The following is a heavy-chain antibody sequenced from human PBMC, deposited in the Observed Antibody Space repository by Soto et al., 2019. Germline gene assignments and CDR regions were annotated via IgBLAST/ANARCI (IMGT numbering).Heavy chain of an antibody. Sequence: QVQLQESGPGLVKPSQTLSLTCTVSGGFISSGGSYWSWIRQHPGKGLEWIGYIYYSGGTYYNPSLKSRLTISVDTSNNQFSLKLSSVTAADTAVYYCASGVATIWEDFQHWGQGTLVTVSS. CDR1: GGFISSGGSY. CDR2: IYYSGGT. CDR3: ASGVATIWEDFQH. V-gene: IGHV4-31*03. J-gene: IGHJ1*01. D-gene: IGHD5-12*01.